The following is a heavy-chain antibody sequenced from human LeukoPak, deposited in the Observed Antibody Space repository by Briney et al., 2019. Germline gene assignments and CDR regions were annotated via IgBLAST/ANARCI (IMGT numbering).Heavy chain of an antibody. CDR2: ISGSGGST. CDR1: GFTFSSYA. V-gene: IGHV3-23*01. J-gene: IGHJ4*02. D-gene: IGHD6-6*01. CDR3: AKGLYSSSFFDY. Sequence: GGSLRLSCAASGFTFSSYAMSWVRQAPGKGLEWVSAISGSGGSTYYADSVKGRFTISRDNSKNTLYLQMNSLRADDTAVYYCAKGLYSSSFFDYWGQGTLVTVSS.